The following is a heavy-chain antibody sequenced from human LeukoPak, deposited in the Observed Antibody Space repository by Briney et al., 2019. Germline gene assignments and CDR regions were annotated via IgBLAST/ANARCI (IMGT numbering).Heavy chain of an antibody. CDR2: ISNSGGST. Sequence: AGGSLRLSCAASGFTFSSYAMSWVRQVPGKGLEWVSAISNSGGSTFYADSVKGRFTISRDNSKNTLYLQMNSLRAEDTAVYYCAKGYPYFDFWGQGTLVTVSS. CDR3: AKGYPYFDF. D-gene: IGHD2-2*01. CDR1: GFTFSSYA. V-gene: IGHV3-23*01. J-gene: IGHJ4*02.